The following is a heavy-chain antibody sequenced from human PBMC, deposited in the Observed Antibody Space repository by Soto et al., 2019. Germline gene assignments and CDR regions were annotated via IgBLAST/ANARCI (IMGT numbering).Heavy chain of an antibody. V-gene: IGHV4-59*01. D-gene: IGHD5-18*01. CDR1: GGSISSYY. CDR2: IYYSGNT. CDR3: ARPVRYSSWYGDYYMDV. J-gene: IGHJ6*03. Sequence: SSETLSLTCTVSGGSISSYYWSWIRQPPGKGLEWIGYIYYSGNTNYNPSLKSRVTISVDTSKNQFSLKLSSVTAADTAVYFCARPVRYSSWYGDYYMDVWGKGTTVTVSS.